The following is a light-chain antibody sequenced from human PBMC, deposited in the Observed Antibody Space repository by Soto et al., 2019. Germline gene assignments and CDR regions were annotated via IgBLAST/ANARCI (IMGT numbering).Light chain of an antibody. Sequence: DIQMTQSPSTPAASVGDRVTNTCRASQSISSWLAWYQQKPGKAPKLQMYDASSLDSGVPSRFSRSGSGPQFTLTISRQHPDDFATYYCQPYNDYPWTFGQGTKVEIK. CDR1: QSISSW. J-gene: IGKJ1*01. CDR3: QPYNDYPWT. V-gene: IGKV1-5*01. CDR2: DAS.